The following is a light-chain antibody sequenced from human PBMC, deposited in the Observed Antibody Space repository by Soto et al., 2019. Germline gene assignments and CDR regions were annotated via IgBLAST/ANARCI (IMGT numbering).Light chain of an antibody. CDR2: GAS. CDR3: QQFGGSRI. J-gene: IGKJ4*01. CDR1: QSISRDQ. V-gene: IGKV3-20*01. Sequence: EIVLTQTPVTLSLSPGEGATLSCRASQSISRDQLVWYQQKPGQAPRLLIYGASSRATGTSDRFSGSGSGTDFTLTISSLEPEDFAVYYCQQFGGSRIFGGGTKVDIK.